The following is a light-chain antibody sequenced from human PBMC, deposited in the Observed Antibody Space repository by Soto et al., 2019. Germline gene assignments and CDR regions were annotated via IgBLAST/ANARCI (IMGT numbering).Light chain of an antibody. V-gene: IGLV4-60*02. CDR3: ETWDSNTRV. Sequence: QLVLTQSSSASASLGSSVKLTCTLSSGHSSYIIAWHQRQPGKAPRYLMKLERSGSYNKGSGVPDRFSGSSSGADRYLTISNLQFEDEADYYCETWDSNTRVFGGGTKLTVL. CDR1: SGHSSYI. CDR2: LERSGSY. J-gene: IGLJ2*01.